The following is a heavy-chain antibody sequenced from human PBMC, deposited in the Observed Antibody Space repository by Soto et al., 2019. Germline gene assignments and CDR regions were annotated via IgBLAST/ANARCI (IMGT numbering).Heavy chain of an antibody. J-gene: IGHJ4*02. CDR1: GCIFTGYY. V-gene: IGHV1-2*02. Sequence: ASVKVSCKASGCIFTGYYMHWVRQAPGQGLEWMGWINPNSGGTNYAQKFQGRVTMTRDTSISTAYMELSRLRSDDTAVYYCARDYYDSSDYVFYFDYWGQGTLVTVSS. CDR3: ARDYYDSSDYVFYFDY. CDR2: INPNSGGT. D-gene: IGHD3-22*01.